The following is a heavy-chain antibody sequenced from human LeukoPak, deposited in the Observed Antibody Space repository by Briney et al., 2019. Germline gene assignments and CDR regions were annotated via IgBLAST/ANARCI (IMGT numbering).Heavy chain of an antibody. D-gene: IGHD3-16*01. V-gene: IGHV4-4*07. Sequence: ETSETLSLTCTVSGGSISGYYGSWIRQPAGEGLEWIGRIYSSGSTNYNPSLKSRVSMSVDTSNNQFSLNLSSVTAADTAVYYCARKRKGAYDFDCWGQGTLVTVSS. CDR3: ARKRKGAYDFDC. J-gene: IGHJ4*02. CDR2: IYSSGST. CDR1: GGSISGYY.